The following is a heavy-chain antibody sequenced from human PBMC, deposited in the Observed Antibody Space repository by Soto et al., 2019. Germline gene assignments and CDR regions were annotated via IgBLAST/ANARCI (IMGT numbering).Heavy chain of an antibody. J-gene: IGHJ4*02. Sequence: QVQLVQSGAEVKKPGSSVKVSCKASGGTFSSYAISWVRQAPGPGFEWMGGIIPIFGTANYAQKFQGRVTITADKSTSTAYMELSSLRSEDTAVYYCARGGNYGSGTGDFDYWGQGTLVTVSS. D-gene: IGHD3-10*01. CDR3: ARGGNYGSGTGDFDY. CDR1: GGTFSSYA. CDR2: IIPIFGTA. V-gene: IGHV1-69*06.